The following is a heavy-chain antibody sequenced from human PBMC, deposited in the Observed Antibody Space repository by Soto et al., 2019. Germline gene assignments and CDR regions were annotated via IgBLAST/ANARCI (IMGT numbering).Heavy chain of an antibody. D-gene: IGHD5-12*01. V-gene: IGHV1-46*03. Sequence: QVQLVQSGAEVKKPGASVKVSCKASGYTFTSYYMHWVRQAPGQGLEWMGIINPSGGSTSYAQKFQGRVTMTRDTSTSTVYMELSNLRSEDTAVYYCARARGYSGYDSYAFDIWGQGTMVTVSS. CDR3: ARARGYSGYDSYAFDI. CDR1: GYTFTSYY. J-gene: IGHJ3*02. CDR2: INPSGGST.